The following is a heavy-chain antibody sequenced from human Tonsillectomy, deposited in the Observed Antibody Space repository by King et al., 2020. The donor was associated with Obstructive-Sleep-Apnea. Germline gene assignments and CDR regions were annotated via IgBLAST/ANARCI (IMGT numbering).Heavy chain of an antibody. CDR3: ARESAPHATGDGFDV. Sequence: VQLVESGGGLVKPGGSLRLSCAASGFTFRSYTMVWVRQAPGKGLEWVSSTLSSSSDKYYADSVKGRFDISRDNAENSLYLQMNSLRVDDTAIYFCARESAPHATGDGFDVWGQGTMVAVS. J-gene: IGHJ3*01. CDR1: GFTFRSYT. CDR2: TLSSSSDK. V-gene: IGHV3-21*01.